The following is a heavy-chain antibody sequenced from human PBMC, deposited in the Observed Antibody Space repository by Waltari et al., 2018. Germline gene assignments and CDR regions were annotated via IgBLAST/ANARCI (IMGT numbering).Heavy chain of an antibody. J-gene: IGHJ5*02. D-gene: IGHD3-10*01. CDR3: AKDAFGNTYLDH. CDR2: AFFDGIKT. CDR1: GVSLSNFG. Sequence: QVQLVESGGGVVQPGMSLRLSCPASGVSLSNFGMHWVRQAPGMGLEWVATAFFDGIKTDCADSVRGRFTISRDNSKNTLYLDINILRVDETGIYYCAKDAFGNTYLDHWGQGTVVTVSS. V-gene: IGHV3-30*18.